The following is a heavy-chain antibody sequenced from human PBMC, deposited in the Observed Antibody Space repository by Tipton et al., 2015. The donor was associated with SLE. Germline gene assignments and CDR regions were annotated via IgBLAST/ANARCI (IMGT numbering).Heavy chain of an antibody. CDR2: IYYSGST. CDR3: ARDYFESSGYPTDAFDI. D-gene: IGHD3-22*01. CDR1: GGSISSGDYY. V-gene: IGHV4-61*08. Sequence: TLSLTCTVSGGSISSGDYYWSWIRQPTGKGLEWIGYIYYSGSTNYNPSLKSRVTISVDTSKNQFSLNLTSVTAADTAVYYCARDYFESSGYPTDAFDIWGQGTMVTVSS. J-gene: IGHJ3*02.